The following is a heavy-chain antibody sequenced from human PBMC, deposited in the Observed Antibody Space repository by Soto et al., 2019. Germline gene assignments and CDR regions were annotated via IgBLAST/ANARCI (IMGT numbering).Heavy chain of an antibody. Sequence: EVQLLESGGGLVQPGGSLRLSCAASGFTFSRYPMSWVRQAPGKGLEWVSAISSAGDNTYYADSVKGRFTISRDNSKNTLYLQVSSLRAEDTAIYYCAKGSGGSSWGQGTLVTVSS. D-gene: IGHD6-13*01. J-gene: IGHJ4*02. CDR1: GFTFSRYP. V-gene: IGHV3-23*01. CDR3: AKGSGGSS. CDR2: ISSAGDNT.